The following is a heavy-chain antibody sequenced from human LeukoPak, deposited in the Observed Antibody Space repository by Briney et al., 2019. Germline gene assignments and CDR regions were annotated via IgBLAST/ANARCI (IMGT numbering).Heavy chain of an antibody. CDR1: GYTFTGYY. CDR3: ASNDYVWGSYRSLDY. V-gene: IGHV1-2*02. CDR2: INPNSGGT. D-gene: IGHD3-16*02. J-gene: IGHJ4*02. Sequence: VSVKVSCKASGYTFTGYYMHWVRQAPGQGLEWMGWINPNSGGTNYAQKFQGRVTMTRDTSISTAYMELSRLRSDDTAMYYCASNDYVWGSYRSLDYWGQGTLVTVSS.